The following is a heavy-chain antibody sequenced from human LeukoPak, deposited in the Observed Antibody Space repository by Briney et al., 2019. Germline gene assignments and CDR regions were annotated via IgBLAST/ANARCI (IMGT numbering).Heavy chain of an antibody. J-gene: IGHJ4*02. Sequence: SETLPLTCTVSGGSINSYYWSWIRQPPGKGLEWIGYLYYSGYLYYNGSTNYNPSLKSRVTISVDTSKNQFSLKLSSVTAADTAVYYCARHSPHMDFDYWGQGTLVTVSS. D-gene: IGHD2-21*01. CDR1: GGSINSYY. CDR2: LYYSGYLYYNGST. CDR3: ARHSPHMDFDY. V-gene: IGHV4-59*08.